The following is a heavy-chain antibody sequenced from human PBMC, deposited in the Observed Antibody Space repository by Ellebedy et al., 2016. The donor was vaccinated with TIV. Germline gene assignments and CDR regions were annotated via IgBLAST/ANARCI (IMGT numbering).Heavy chain of an antibody. Sequence: GESLKISCAASGFTFSSYGMHWVRQAPGKGLEWVAVISYDGSNKYYADSVKGRFTISRDNSKNTLYLQMNSLRAEDTAVYYCARDSSGWNDSLYYNGMDVWGQGTTVTVSS. V-gene: IGHV3-30*03. D-gene: IGHD6-19*01. CDR2: ISYDGSNK. CDR3: ARDSSGWNDSLYYNGMDV. CDR1: GFTFSSYG. J-gene: IGHJ6*02.